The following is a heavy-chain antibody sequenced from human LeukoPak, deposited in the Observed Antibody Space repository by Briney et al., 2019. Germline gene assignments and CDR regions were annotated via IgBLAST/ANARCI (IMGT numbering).Heavy chain of an antibody. Sequence: GGSLRLSCAASGFTFSSYAMSWVRQAPGKGLEWVSAISGSGGSTYYADSVKGRFTISRDNSKNTLYLQMNSLRAEDTAVYYFGKRFFYYSSGYYYYGMGVWGQGNTVNVFS. J-gene: IGHJ6*02. CDR1: GFTFSSYA. CDR2: ISGSGGST. D-gene: IGHD3-22*01. V-gene: IGHV3-23*01. CDR3: GKRFFYYSSGYYYYGMGV.